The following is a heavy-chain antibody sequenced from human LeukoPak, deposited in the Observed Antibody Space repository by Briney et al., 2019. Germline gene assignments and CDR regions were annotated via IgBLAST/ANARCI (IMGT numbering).Heavy chain of an antibody. D-gene: IGHD3-16*02. V-gene: IGHV4-34*01. CDR2: INHSGST. CDR3: AREAGYDYVWGSYRPYYFDY. CDR1: GGSFSGYY. Sequence: SETLSLTCAVYGGSFSGYYWSWIRQPPGKGLEGIGEINHSGSTNYNPSLKSRVTISVDTSKNQFSLKLSSVTAADTAVYYCAREAGYDYVWGSYRPYYFDYWGQGTLVTVSS. J-gene: IGHJ4*02.